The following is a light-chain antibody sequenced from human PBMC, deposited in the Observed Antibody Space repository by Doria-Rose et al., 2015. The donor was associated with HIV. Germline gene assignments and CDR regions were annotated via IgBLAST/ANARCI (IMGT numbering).Light chain of an antibody. V-gene: IGKV3-20*01. J-gene: IGKJ1*01. Sequence: TQSPGTLSLSPGERATLSCRASQSFSSTYLAWYQQKPGQAPSLLIYDGSTRATGIPDRFSASRSGTDFTLTINRLEPEDFALYYCHQYGTSWTFGQGTEVEI. CDR2: DGS. CDR3: HQYGTSWT. CDR1: QSFSSTY.